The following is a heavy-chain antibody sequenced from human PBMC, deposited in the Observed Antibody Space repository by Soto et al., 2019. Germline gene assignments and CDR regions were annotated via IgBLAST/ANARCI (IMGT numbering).Heavy chain of an antibody. Sequence: QITLNESGPPLVKPTQTLTLTCTFSGFSLGTYGVGVGWIRQPPGKALEWLALIYWDDDKRYSPSLKSRLTITTDTSNRRVFLTLTNMDPVDTATYYCAHRGGGIVDWYFDLWGRGTPVIVSS. V-gene: IGHV2-5*02. J-gene: IGHJ2*01. CDR1: GFSLGTYGVG. D-gene: IGHD1-26*01. CDR2: IYWDDDK. CDR3: AHRGGGIVDWYFDL.